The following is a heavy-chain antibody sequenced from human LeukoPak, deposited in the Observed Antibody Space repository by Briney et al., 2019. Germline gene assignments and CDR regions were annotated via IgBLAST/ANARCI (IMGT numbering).Heavy chain of an antibody. Sequence: SETLSLTCAVHGGSFSGYYWSWIRQHPGKGLEWIGEINHSGSTNYNPSLKSRVTISVDTSKTQFSLKLSSVTAADTAVYYCARGRGGRIAARRSLDPWGQGTLVTVSS. V-gene: IGHV4-34*01. CDR2: INHSGST. CDR3: ARGRGGRIAARRSLDP. D-gene: IGHD6-6*01. CDR1: GGSFSGYY. J-gene: IGHJ5*02.